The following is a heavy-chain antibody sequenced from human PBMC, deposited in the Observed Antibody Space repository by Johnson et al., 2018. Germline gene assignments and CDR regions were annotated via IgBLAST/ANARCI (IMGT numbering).Heavy chain of an antibody. CDR2: IIPIFGTA. D-gene: IGHD6-13*01. Sequence: QVQLVQSGAAVTKPGSSVKVSCKASGGTFSSYAISWVRQAPGQGLEWMGGIIPIFGTAHYAQKFQGRVTVTADESTSTAYMERSILTSEDTAVYYCARDHFPIAAAGENYYYGMDVWGQGTTVTVSS. CDR3: ARDHFPIAAAGENYYYGMDV. J-gene: IGHJ6*02. CDR1: GGTFSSYA. V-gene: IGHV1-69*01.